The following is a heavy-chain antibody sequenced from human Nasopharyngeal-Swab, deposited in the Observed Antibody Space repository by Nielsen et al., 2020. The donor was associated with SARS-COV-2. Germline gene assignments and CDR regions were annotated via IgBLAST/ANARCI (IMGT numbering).Heavy chain of an antibody. J-gene: IGHJ4*02. Sequence: SLKISCAASGFTFDDYAMHWVRQAPGKGLEWVSGISWNSGNIGYADSVKGRFNISRDNAKNSLYLQMNSLGAEDTALYYCAKPYGDYEDFDYWGQGTLVTVSS. D-gene: IGHD4-17*01. V-gene: IGHV3-9*01. CDR1: GFTFDDYA. CDR3: AKPYGDYEDFDY. CDR2: ISWNSGNI.